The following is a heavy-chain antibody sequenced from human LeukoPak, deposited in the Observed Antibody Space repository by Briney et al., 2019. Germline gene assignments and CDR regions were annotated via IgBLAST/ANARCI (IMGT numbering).Heavy chain of an antibody. CDR2: MNPNSGNT. Sequence: ASVKVSCKASGYTFTGYYMHWVRQAPGQGLEWMGWMNPNSGNTGYAQKFQGRVTITRNTSISTAYMELSSLRSEDTAVYYCARAFDYDFWSGYYFNYYYYMDVWGKGTTVTVSS. CDR1: GYTFTGYY. V-gene: IGHV1-8*03. CDR3: ARAFDYDFWSGYYFNYYYYMDV. J-gene: IGHJ6*03. D-gene: IGHD3-3*01.